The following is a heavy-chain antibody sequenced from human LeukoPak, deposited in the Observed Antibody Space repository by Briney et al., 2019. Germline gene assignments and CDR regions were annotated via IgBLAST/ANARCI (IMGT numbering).Heavy chain of an antibody. CDR3: ARSIAAADWFDP. V-gene: IGHV4-39*01. J-gene: IGHJ5*02. Sequence: SETLSLTCTVSGGSISSSSYYWGWIRQPPGKGLGWIGTIYYSGSTYYNPSLKSRVTISVDTSKNQFSLKLTSVTAADTAVFYCARSIAAADWFDPWGQGILVTVSS. D-gene: IGHD6-13*01. CDR1: GGSISSSSYY. CDR2: IYYSGST.